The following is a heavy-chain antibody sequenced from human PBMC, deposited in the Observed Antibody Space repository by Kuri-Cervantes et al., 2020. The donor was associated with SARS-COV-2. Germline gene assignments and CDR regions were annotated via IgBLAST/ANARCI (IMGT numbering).Heavy chain of an antibody. V-gene: IGHV4-59*08. Sequence: ESLKISCTVSGGSTSSYYWSWIRQPPGKGLEWIGSIYHSGSTYYNPSLKSRVTISVDTSKNQFSLKLSSVTAADTAVYYCARTVTTTPDYWGQGTLVTVSS. CDR3: ARTVTTTPDY. J-gene: IGHJ4*02. CDR2: IYHSGST. D-gene: IGHD4-11*01. CDR1: GGSTSSYY.